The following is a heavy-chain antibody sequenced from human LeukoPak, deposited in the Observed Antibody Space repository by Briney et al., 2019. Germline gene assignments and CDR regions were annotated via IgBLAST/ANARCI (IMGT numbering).Heavy chain of an antibody. CDR1: GFIFDRYG. V-gene: IGHV3-53*01. J-gene: IGHJ6*03. D-gene: IGHD2-15*01. CDR2: IYSGGST. CDR3: ARGRRYCSGGSCYSKANYYYYYMDV. Sequence: GGTLRLSCGVSGFIFDRYGMIWVRRAPGKGLEWVSVIYSGGSTYYADSVKGRFTISRDNSKNTLYLQINSLRAEDTAVYYCARGRRYCSGGSCYSKANYYYYYMDVWGKGTTVTVSS.